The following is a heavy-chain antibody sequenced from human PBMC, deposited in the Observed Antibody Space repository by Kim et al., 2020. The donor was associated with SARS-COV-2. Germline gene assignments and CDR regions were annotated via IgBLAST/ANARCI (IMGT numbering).Heavy chain of an antibody. CDR3: ARGLAVAGKGGFDY. J-gene: IGHJ4*02. D-gene: IGHD6-19*01. V-gene: IGHV6-1*01. Sequence: AVYVKSRITINPDTSKNQFSLQLNSVTHEDTAVYYCARGLAVAGKGGFDYWGQGTLVTVSS.